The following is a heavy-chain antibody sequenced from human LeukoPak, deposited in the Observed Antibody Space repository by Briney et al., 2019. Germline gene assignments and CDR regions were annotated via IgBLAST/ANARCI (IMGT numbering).Heavy chain of an antibody. CDR3: ARVSSYGSGSYLLN. Sequence: SETLSLTCTVSGGSISSYYWSWIRQPPGKGLEWIGYIYYSGSTNYNPSLKSRVTMSVDTSKNQLSLKLSSVTAADTAVHYCARVSSYGSGSYLLNWGQGTLVTVSS. J-gene: IGHJ4*02. D-gene: IGHD3-10*01. V-gene: IGHV4-59*01. CDR2: IYYSGST. CDR1: GGSISSYY.